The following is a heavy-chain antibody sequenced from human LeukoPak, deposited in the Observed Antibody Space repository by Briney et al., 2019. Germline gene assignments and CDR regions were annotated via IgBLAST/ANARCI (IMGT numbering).Heavy chain of an antibody. CDR1: GGTFSSYA. Sequence: ASVTVSCKASGGTFSSYAISWVRQAPGQGLEWMGVVNPSDGSTNYAQKFQGRVTMTRDTSATTVYLDLSGLTFEDTAVYYCASDVAREFDHWGQGTLVTVSS. CDR3: ASDVAREFDH. D-gene: IGHD5-24*01. J-gene: IGHJ4*02. V-gene: IGHV1-46*01. CDR2: VNPSDGST.